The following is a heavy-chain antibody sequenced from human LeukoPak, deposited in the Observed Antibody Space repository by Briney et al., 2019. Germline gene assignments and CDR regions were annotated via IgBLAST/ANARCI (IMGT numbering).Heavy chain of an antibody. CDR1: GFTFSSYG. CDR3: AKDRYSSGMY. J-gene: IGHJ4*02. CDR2: ISYDGSNK. D-gene: IGHD6-19*01. Sequence: PGRSLRLSCAASGFTFSSYGMHWVRQAPGKGLEWVAVISYDGSNKYYADSVKGRFTISRDNSKNTLYLQMNSLRAEDTAVYYCAKDRYSSGMYWGQGTLVTASS. V-gene: IGHV3-30*18.